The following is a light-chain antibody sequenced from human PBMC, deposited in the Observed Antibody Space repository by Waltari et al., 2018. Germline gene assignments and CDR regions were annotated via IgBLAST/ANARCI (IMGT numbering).Light chain of an antibody. J-gene: IGLJ2*01. V-gene: IGLV2-11*01. CDR2: DVI. Sequence: QSALTQPRSVSGSPGQSVTISCTGTSSDVGGYNYVSWYQHHPGKAPKLLIFDVINRPSGVPDRVSGSKSGNTASRTISGRQAEDEADYYCCSYAGSYTVVFGGGTRLTVL. CDR3: CSYAGSYTVV. CDR1: SSDVGGYNY.